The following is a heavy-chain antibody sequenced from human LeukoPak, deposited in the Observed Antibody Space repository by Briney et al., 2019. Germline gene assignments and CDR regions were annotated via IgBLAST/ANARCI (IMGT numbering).Heavy chain of an antibody. CDR1: GGSISSYY. CDR2: IYYSGST. V-gene: IGHV4-59*08. CDR3: ARHPYNWSDVYWFDP. J-gene: IGHJ5*02. Sequence: PSETLSLTCTVSGGSISSYYWSWIRQPPGKGLEWIGYIYYSGSTNYNPSLKSRVTISVDTSKNQFSLKLSSVTAADTAVYYCARHPYNWSDVYWFDPWGQGTLVTVSS. D-gene: IGHD1-1*01.